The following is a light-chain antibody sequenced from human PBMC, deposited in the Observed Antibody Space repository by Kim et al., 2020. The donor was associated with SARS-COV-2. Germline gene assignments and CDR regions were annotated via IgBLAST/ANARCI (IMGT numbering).Light chain of an antibody. V-gene: IGLV2-8*01. CDR1: IRDIGAYNN. CDR2: DVT. J-gene: IGLJ1*01. Sequence: GQSITNTLTGTIRDIGAYNNVSWYQQHPGKAPKLIIYDVTKRPSGVPDRFSGSKSRNTASLTVFGLQAEDEADYYCSAYALSDNYVFGTGTKVTVL. CDR3: SAYALSDNYV.